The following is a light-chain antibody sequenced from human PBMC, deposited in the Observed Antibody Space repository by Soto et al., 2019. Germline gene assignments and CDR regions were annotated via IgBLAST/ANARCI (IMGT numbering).Light chain of an antibody. CDR3: SSYAGIHIGV. J-gene: IGLJ1*01. Sequence: QSALTQPPYASGSPGQSVTISCTGTSSDVGGYDYVSWYQHHPGKAPKLMIYEVTKRPSGVPDRFSGSKSGNTASLTVSGLQAEDEADYYCSSYAGIHIGVFGTGTKVTVL. CDR2: EVT. CDR1: SSDVGGYDY. V-gene: IGLV2-8*01.